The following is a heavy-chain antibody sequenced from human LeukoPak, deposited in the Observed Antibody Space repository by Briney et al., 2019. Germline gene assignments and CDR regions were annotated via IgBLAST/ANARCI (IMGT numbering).Heavy chain of an antibody. CDR2: INHSGST. V-gene: IGHV4-34*01. CDR1: GGSFSGYY. CDR3: AREGYCSSTSCYFQGVYFQH. Sequence: SETLSLTCAVYGGSFSGYYWSWIRQPPGKGLEWIGEINHSGSTNYNPSLMSRVTISVDTSKNQFSLKLSSVTAADTAVYYCAREGYCSSTSCYFQGVYFQHWGQGTLVTVSS. D-gene: IGHD2-2*01. J-gene: IGHJ1*01.